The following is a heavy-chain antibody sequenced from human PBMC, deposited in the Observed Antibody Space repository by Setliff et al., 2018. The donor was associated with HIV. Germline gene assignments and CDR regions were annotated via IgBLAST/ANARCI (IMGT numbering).Heavy chain of an antibody. CDR1: GYTFTSYC. V-gene: IGHV1-46*01. Sequence: ASVKVSCKASGYTFTSYCVHWVRQAPGQGLEWMGIIDPSGGSTSYAQKFQGRVTMTRDTSTSTVYMELSCLRSEDTAVYYCARGALVATIDYFDYWGQGTLVTVSS. CDR3: ARGALVATIDYFDY. D-gene: IGHD5-12*01. CDR2: IDPSGGST. J-gene: IGHJ4*02.